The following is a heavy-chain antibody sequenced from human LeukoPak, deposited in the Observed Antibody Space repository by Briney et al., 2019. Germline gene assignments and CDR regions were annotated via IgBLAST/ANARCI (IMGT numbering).Heavy chain of an antibody. V-gene: IGHV3-74*01. J-gene: IGHJ4*01. Sequence: PGGSLRLSCAVSGFKFSSYWMNWVRQVPGKGLMCVAHINTNGDSANYADSVKGRFTISRDNAKSTLSLQMNSLRAEDTAIYYCVRDNAYTFDYWGQGTLVTVSS. CDR2: INTNGDSA. CDR1: GFKFSSYW. D-gene: IGHD5-24*01. CDR3: VRDNAYTFDY.